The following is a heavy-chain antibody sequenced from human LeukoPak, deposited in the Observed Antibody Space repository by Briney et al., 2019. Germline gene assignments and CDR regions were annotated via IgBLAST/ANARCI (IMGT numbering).Heavy chain of an antibody. D-gene: IGHD3-10*01. CDR2: IWYDGSNK. CDR1: GFTFSSYG. Sequence: GRSLRLSCAASGFTFSSYGMHWVRQAPGKGLEWVAVIWYDGSNKYYADSVKGRFTISSDNSKNSLYLQMNSLRAEDTAVYYCARSGSGSFLYGMDVWGKGTTVTVSS. J-gene: IGHJ6*04. CDR3: ARSGSGSFLYGMDV. V-gene: IGHV3-33*01.